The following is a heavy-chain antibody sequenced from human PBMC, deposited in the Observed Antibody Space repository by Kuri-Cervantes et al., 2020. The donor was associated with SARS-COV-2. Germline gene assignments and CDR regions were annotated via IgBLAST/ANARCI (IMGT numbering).Heavy chain of an antibody. CDR2: INPNSGGT. J-gene: IGHJ3*02. CDR1: GYPFTGYY. V-gene: IGHV1-2*02. Sequence: ASVKVSCKPSGYPFTGYYIHWVRQAPGQGLEWMGWINPNSGGTTYAQKFQGRVTMTRGTSINTAYMELRSLRSDDTAVYYCARVLICGGSCYAFDIWGQGTMVTVSS. CDR3: ARVLICGGSCYAFDI. D-gene: IGHD2-15*01.